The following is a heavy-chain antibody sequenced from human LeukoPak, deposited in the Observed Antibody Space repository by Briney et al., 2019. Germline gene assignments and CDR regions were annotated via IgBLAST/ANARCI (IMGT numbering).Heavy chain of an antibody. CDR1: GGSFSGYY. Sequence: PSETLSLTCAVYGGSFSGYYWSWIRQPPGKGLEWLGEINHSGSTNYNPSLKSRVTISVDTSKNQFSLKLSSVTAADTAVYYCARGRGVWGSYRPNYFDYWGQGTLVAVSS. D-gene: IGHD3-16*02. CDR2: INHSGST. J-gene: IGHJ4*02. CDR3: ARGRGVWGSYRPNYFDY. V-gene: IGHV4-34*01.